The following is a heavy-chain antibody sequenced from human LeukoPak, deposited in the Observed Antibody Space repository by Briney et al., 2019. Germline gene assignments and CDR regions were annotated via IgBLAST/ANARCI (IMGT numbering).Heavy chain of an antibody. Sequence: GGSLRLSCAASGFTFSSYAMSWVRQAPGKGLEWVSAISGSGGSTYYADSVKGRFTISRDNAKNSLYLQMNSLRAEDTAVYYCARDDPYSSSWSTNYFDYWGQGTLVTVSS. CDR3: ARDDPYSSSWSTNYFDY. V-gene: IGHV3-23*01. CDR2: ISGSGGST. D-gene: IGHD6-13*01. CDR1: GFTFSSYA. J-gene: IGHJ4*02.